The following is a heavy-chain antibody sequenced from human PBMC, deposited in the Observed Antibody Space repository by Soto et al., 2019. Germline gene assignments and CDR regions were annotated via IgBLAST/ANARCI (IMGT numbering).Heavy chain of an antibody. V-gene: IGHV1-8*01. CDR3: ARGVFSGHV. Sequence: QVQLVQSGAEVKKPGASVKVSCKASGYTFTNYDINWVRQATGQGLEWMGWMNPNTGNTGYAQKFQGRNTMTRNTSISTDYMELSSLTSEDSAVYYCARGVFSGHVWGQGTTVTVSS. CDR2: MNPNTGNT. CDR1: GYTFTNYD. J-gene: IGHJ6*02.